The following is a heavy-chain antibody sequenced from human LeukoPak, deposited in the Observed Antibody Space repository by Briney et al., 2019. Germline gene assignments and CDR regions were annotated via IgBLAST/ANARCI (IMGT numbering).Heavy chain of an antibody. Sequence: GGSLRLSCAASGLTFSNYAMSWVRQAPGKGLEWVSAISGSGGSTYYADSAKGRFTISRDNSKNTLYLQMNSLRAEDTAVYYCAKDRRGYSYGDPLILPDYWGQGTLVTVSS. CDR1: GLTFSNYA. J-gene: IGHJ4*02. CDR3: AKDRRGYSYGDPLILPDY. V-gene: IGHV3-23*01. D-gene: IGHD5-18*01. CDR2: ISGSGGST.